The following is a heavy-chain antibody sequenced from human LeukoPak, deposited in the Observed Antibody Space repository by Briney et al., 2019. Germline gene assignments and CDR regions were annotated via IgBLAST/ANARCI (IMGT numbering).Heavy chain of an antibody. J-gene: IGHJ5*02. CDR1: GGSISSSSYY. CDR3: AEDPIHWFDP. Sequence: SETLPLTCTVSGGSISSSSYYWGWIRQPPGKGLEWIGSIYYSGSTYYNPSLKSRVTISVDTSKNQFSLKLSSVTAADTAVYYCAEDPIHWFDPWGQGTLVTVSS. V-gene: IGHV4-39*01. CDR2: IYYSGST.